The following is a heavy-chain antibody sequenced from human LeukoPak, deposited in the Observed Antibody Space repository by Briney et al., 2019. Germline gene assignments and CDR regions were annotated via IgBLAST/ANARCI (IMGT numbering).Heavy chain of an antibody. CDR3: ARQDIFDYGGNSGDY. CDR1: GYSFTSYL. V-gene: IGHV5-10-1*01. J-gene: IGHJ4*02. CDR2: IDLSDSNT. Sequence: NHGESLKISCKGSGYSFTSYLISWVRQMPGKGLEWMGKIDLSDSNTNYSPPFQGHVTISADKSINTAYLQWSSLKASDTAIYYCARQDIFDYGGNSGDYWGQGTLVTVSS. D-gene: IGHD4-23*01.